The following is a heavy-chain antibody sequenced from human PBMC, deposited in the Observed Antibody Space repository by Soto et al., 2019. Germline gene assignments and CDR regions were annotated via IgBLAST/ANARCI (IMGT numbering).Heavy chain of an antibody. CDR2: VHHSWGS. V-gene: IGHV4-59*08. D-gene: IGHD3-10*01. CDR1: GGSISSYY. CDR3: ERQGFGPLHGLADV. Sequence: SETLSLTCTVSGGSISSYYWSWLRQPPGKRMEWIGYVHHSWGSSYNPSLQSRVAISLDTSKSQFSLNLTSVTATDTAVYYCERQGFGPLHGLADVWGQGTTVTVSS. J-gene: IGHJ6*02.